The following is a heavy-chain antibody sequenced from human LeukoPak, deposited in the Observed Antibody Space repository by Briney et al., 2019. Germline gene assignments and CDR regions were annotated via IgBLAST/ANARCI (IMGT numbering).Heavy chain of an antibody. CDR2: IIPIFGTA. Sequence: GASVKVSCKVSGYSVTEVAIHWVRQAPGQGLEWMGGIIPIFGTANYAQKFQGRVTITADESTSTAYMELSSLRSEDTAVYYCANGPVAGTYYYYYMDVWGKGTTVTISS. D-gene: IGHD6-19*01. CDR3: ANGPVAGTYYYYYMDV. J-gene: IGHJ6*03. V-gene: IGHV1-69*13. CDR1: GYSVTEVA.